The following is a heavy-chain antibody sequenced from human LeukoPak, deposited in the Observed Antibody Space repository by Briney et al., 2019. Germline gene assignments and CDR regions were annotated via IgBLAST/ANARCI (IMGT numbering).Heavy chain of an antibody. CDR3: ARDVNY. Sequence: PSETLPLTCTVSGGSFSNFYWSWIRQSPGKGLEWIGYIVFSGTTNYNPSLRSRATISVDTSKNQFSLRLTSVTASDTAVYYCARDVNYWGQGTLVTVSS. CDR2: IVFSGTT. J-gene: IGHJ4*02. V-gene: IGHV4-59*01. CDR1: GGSFSNFY.